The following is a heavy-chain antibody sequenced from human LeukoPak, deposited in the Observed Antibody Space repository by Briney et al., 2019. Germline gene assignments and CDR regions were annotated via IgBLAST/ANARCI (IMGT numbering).Heavy chain of an antibody. CDR3: ARVSGRGWHFDY. CDR2: ISTSGSLI. CDR1: GFTFSSYA. J-gene: IGHJ4*02. Sequence: PGGSLRLSCAASGFTFSSYAMKWVRQAPGKGLEWVSFISTSGSLIYYADSVKGRFTISRDNAKNSLYLQMNGLRAEDTAIYYCARVSGRGWHFDYWGQGTLVTVSS. D-gene: IGHD1-26*01. V-gene: IGHV3-48*03.